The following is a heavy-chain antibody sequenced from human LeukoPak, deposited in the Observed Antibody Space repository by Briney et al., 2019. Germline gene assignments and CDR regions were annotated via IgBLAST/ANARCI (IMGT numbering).Heavy chain of an antibody. D-gene: IGHD4-17*01. J-gene: IGHJ6*03. CDR1: GGHIGSYY. CDR2: IYTSENT. V-gene: IGHV4-4*07. CDR3: AREGDYGDYSKSFYYMDV. Sequence: PSETLSLTCTVSGGHIGSYYWSWIRQPAGKGLEWIGRIYTSENTDYNPSLKSRVTMSVDMSTSQFSLRLTSVTAADTAVYYCAREGDYGDYSKSFYYMDVWGKGTTVTVPS.